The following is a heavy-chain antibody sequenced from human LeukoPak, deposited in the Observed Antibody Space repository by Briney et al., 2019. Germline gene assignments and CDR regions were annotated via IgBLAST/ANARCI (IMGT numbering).Heavy chain of an antibody. CDR3: ARDLKLDGSSGYYAFDI. CDR2: IYYSGST. CDR1: GGSISSYY. V-gene: IGHV4-59*01. D-gene: IGHD3-22*01. J-gene: IGHJ3*02. Sequence: SETLSLTCTVSGGSISSYYWSWIRQPPGKGLEWIGYIYYSGSTNYNPSLKSRVTISLDTSKNQFSLKMSSVTAADTAVYYCARDLKLDGSSGYYAFDIWGQGTMVTVSS.